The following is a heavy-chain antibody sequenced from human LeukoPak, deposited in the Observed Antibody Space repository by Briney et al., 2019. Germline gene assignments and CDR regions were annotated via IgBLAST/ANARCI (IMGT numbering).Heavy chain of an antibody. J-gene: IGHJ2*01. Sequence: GGSLRLSCAASGFTFSSYDMSWVRQAPGKGLEWVSAISGSGGSTYYADAVKGRFTISRDNSKNTLYLQMNSLRAEDTAVYYCAKDAGIAEHGIGLGFNHWGRGTRVTVPS. CDR1: GFTFSSYD. V-gene: IGHV3-23*01. CDR3: AKDAGIAEHGIGLGFNH. D-gene: IGHD6-13*01. CDR2: ISGSGGST.